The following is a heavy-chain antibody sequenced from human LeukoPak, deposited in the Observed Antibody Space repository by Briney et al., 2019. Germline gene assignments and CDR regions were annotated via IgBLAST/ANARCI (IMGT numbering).Heavy chain of an antibody. J-gene: IGHJ4*02. D-gene: IGHD5-12*01. CDR2: IYHSGST. Sequence: PSETLSLTCAVSGGSISSGGYSWSWIRQPPGKGLEWIGYIYHSGSTYYNPSLKSRVTISVDRSKNQFSLKLSSVTAADTAVYYCAREAQDIVATSIDYWGQGTLVTVSS. CDR3: AREAQDIVATSIDY. V-gene: IGHV4-30-2*01. CDR1: GGSISSGGYS.